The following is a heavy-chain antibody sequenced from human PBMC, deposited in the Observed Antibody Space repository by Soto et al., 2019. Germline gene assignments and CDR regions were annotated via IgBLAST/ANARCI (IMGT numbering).Heavy chain of an antibody. CDR2: IYPGDSDT. J-gene: IGHJ3*02. D-gene: IGHD4-4*01. V-gene: IGHV5-51*01. CDR1: GYSFTAHW. Sequence: LKGPCSGSGYSFTAHWIGWVRQMPGKGLEWMGIIYPGDSDTRYSPSFQGQVTISADKSISTAYLHWSSLQASDTAMYYCARSMTTVTTDGAFDIWGQGTMVTVSS. CDR3: ARSMTTVTTDGAFDI.